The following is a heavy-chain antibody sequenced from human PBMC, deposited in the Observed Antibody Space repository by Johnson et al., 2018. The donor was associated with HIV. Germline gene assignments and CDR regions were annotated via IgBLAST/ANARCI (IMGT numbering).Heavy chain of an antibody. CDR2: ISYDGSNK. CDR1: GFTFSSYA. D-gene: IGHD3-22*01. V-gene: IGHV3-30*04. Sequence: QVQLVESGGGVVQPGRSLRLSCAASGFTFSSYAMHWVRQAPGKGLEWVAVISYDGSNKYYADSVKGRFTISRDNSKNTLYLQMNSLRAEDTAVYYCARDHYDRGRNAFDIWGQGTMVTVSS. CDR3: ARDHYDRGRNAFDI. J-gene: IGHJ3*02.